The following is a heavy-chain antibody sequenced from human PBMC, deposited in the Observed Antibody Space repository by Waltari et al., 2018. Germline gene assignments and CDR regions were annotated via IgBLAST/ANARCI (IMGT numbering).Heavy chain of an antibody. CDR1: GFTFSSYA. V-gene: IGHV3-23*01. CDR3: AKIGNSGSYGLNY. Sequence: EVQLLESGGGLVQPGGSLRLSCAASGFTFSSYAMSWVRQAPGKGLEWVSAISGSGGSTYYADSVKGRFTISRDNSKNTLYLQMNSLRSEDTAVYYCAKIGNSGSYGLNYWGQGTLVTVSS. D-gene: IGHD1-26*01. J-gene: IGHJ4*02. CDR2: ISGSGGST.